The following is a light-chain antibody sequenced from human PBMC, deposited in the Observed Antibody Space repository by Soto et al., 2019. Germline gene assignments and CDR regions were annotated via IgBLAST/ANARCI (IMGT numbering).Light chain of an antibody. Sequence: EIVLTQSPGTLSLSPGERATLSCRASQSVSSSYLAWYQQKPGQAPRLLIYGASSRATGIPDRFSGGGSRTDFSLTISRLEPEDVAVYYCQQYGSSLLTFGQGTKVEIK. CDR2: GAS. J-gene: IGKJ1*01. V-gene: IGKV3-20*01. CDR3: QQYGSSLLT. CDR1: QSVSSSY.